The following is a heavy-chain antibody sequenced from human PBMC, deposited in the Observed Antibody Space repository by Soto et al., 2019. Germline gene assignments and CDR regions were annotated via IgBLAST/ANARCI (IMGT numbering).Heavy chain of an antibody. CDR1: GFTFTGYY. CDR3: ARDQRSYGEPPFDY. D-gene: IGHD2-21*01. V-gene: IGHV1-2*02. J-gene: IGHJ4*02. CDR2: IKSNGDDT. Sequence: WASVKVSCKASGFTFTGYYIHWVRQVPGQGLEWMGWIKSNGDDTKYAQKFQERVTMTRDTPMNTVYMELSRLRSDDTAVYYCARDQRSYGEPPFDYWGQGTLVTVSS.